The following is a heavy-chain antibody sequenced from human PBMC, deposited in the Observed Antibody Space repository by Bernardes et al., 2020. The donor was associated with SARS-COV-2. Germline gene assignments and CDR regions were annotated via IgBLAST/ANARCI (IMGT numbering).Heavy chain of an antibody. CDR1: GFTFSSYD. J-gene: IGHJ2*01. CDR3: AREPGAPGTWYFDL. CDR2: IATSGGT. Sequence: GGSLRLSCTASGFTFSSYDMHWVRQVKGKGLEWVSGIATSGGTNYPDSVKGRFTISRENAKNSVYLQLDSLRVDDTAVYYCAREPGAPGTWYFDLWGRGTLVTVSS. D-gene: IGHD3-10*01. V-gene: IGHV3-13*01.